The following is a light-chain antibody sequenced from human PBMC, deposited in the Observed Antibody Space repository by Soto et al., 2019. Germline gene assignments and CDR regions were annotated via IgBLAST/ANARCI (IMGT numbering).Light chain of an antibody. Sequence: DIVLTQSPATLSLSPGERATLSCRASQSVSNFLAWYQQKPGQAPRLLIYDASNRATVIPARFSGSGSGTDFTLTISSLEPEDFAVYYCQHRSHWPPSITFGQGTRLEIK. CDR2: DAS. J-gene: IGKJ5*01. CDR1: QSVSNF. CDR3: QHRSHWPPSIT. V-gene: IGKV3-11*01.